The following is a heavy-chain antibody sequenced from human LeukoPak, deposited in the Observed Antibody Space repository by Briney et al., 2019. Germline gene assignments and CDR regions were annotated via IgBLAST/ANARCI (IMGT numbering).Heavy chain of an antibody. CDR2: IYPGDSDT. D-gene: IGHD6-13*01. V-gene: IGHV5-51*01. CDR1: GYNFISYW. J-gene: IGHJ4*02. CDR3: ARRIAESGVDY. Sequence: GESLKISCKGSGYNFISYWIGWVRQMPGKGLEWMGIIYPGDSDTRYSPSFQGQVTISADKPISTAYLQWRSLKASDSAMYYCARRIAESGVDYWGQGTLVTVSS.